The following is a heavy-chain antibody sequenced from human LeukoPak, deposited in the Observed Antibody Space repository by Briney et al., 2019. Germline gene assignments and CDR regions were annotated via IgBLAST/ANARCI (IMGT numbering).Heavy chain of an antibody. V-gene: IGHV3-23*01. CDR1: GFTFGSYA. CDR3: AKDQSVYYYYYMDV. CDR2: ISGSGGST. J-gene: IGHJ6*03. D-gene: IGHD5/OR15-5a*01. Sequence: GGSLRLSCAASGFTFGSYAMSWVRQAPGKGLEWVSAISGSGGSTYYADSVKGRFTISRDNSKNTLYLQMNSLRAEDTAVYYCAKDQSVYYYYYMDVWGKGTTVTVSS.